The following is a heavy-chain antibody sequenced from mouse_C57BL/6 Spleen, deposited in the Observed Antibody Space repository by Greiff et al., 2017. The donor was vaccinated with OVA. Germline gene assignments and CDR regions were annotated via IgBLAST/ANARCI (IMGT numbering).Heavy chain of an antibody. V-gene: IGHV5-16*01. D-gene: IGHD2-4*01. CDR1: GFTFSDYY. Sequence: EVKLVESEGGLVQPGSSMKLSCTASGFTFSDYYMAWVRQVPEKGLEWVANINYDGSSTYYLDSLKSRFIIARDNAKNILYLQMSSLKSEDADTYYSARLYDYDGGFAYWGQGTLVTVSA. CDR3: ARLYDYDGGFAY. J-gene: IGHJ3*01. CDR2: INYDGSST.